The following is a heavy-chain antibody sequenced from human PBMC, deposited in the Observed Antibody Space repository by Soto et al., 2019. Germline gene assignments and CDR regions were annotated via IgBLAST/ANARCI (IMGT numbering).Heavy chain of an antibody. D-gene: IGHD2-2*01. V-gene: IGHV1-18*01. CDR3: VLGYCSSSSCSRDFDF. CDR1: GYTFTSYD. Sequence: GASVKVSCKASGYTFTSYDINWVRQANGQGLEWMAWISAFNGNSDYAQNFQGRVTVSTDTSTATAYMELRSLTSDDTAVYYCVLGYCSSSSCSRDFDFWGQGTLVTVSS. J-gene: IGHJ4*02. CDR2: ISAFNGNS.